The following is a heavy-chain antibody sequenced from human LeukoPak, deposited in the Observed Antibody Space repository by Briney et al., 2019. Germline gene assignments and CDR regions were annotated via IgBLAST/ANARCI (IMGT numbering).Heavy chain of an antibody. J-gene: IGHJ4*02. V-gene: IGHV3-53*01. CDR3: ARYYPGSSIFDY. D-gene: IGHD1-26*01. CDR2: IYSGGST. Sequence: GGSLRLSCAVSGFTVSSNYMSWVRQAPGKGLEWVSVIYSGGSTYYADSVKGRFTISRDNSKNTLYLQMNSLRAEDTAVYYCARYYPGSSIFDYWGQGTLVTVSS. CDR1: GFTVSSNY.